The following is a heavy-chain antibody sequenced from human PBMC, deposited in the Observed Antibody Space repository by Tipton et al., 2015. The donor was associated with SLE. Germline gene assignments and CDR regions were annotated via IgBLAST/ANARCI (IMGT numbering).Heavy chain of an antibody. Sequence: LRLSCTVSGGSISSYYWSWIRQPPGKGLEWIGYIYYSGSTNYNPSLKSRVTISVDTSKNQFSLKLSSVAAADTAVYYCARGTPVILFAYWGKEPLVPV. CDR1: GGSISSYY. CDR2: IYYSGST. V-gene: IGHV4-59*01. CDR3: ARGTPVILFAY. D-gene: IGHD4-17*01. J-gene: IGHJ4*02.